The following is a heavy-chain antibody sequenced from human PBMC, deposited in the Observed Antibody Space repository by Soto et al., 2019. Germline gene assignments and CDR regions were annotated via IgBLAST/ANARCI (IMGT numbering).Heavy chain of an antibody. CDR1: GGTFSSYA. J-gene: IGHJ5*02. Sequence: QVQLVQSGAEVKKPGSSVKVSCKASGGTFSSYAISWVRQAPGQGLEWMGGVIPIFGAANYAQKFQGRDTITADESTSTAYMELSSLRPEDTAVYYCARDRVGATGWFDPWGQGTLVTVSS. CDR3: ARDRVGATGWFDP. CDR2: VIPIFGAA. D-gene: IGHD1-26*01. V-gene: IGHV1-69*01.